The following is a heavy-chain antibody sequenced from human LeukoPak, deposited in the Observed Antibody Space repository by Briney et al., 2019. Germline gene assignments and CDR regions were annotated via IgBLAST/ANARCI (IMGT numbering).Heavy chain of an antibody. J-gene: IGHJ4*02. CDR3: ARGGVGCFDY. CDR2: ISGSGRST. D-gene: IGHD6-19*01. CDR1: GFTFTTYA. V-gene: IGHV3-23*01. Sequence: GGSLRLSCAASGFTFTTYAMTWVRQAPGKGLEWVSGISGSGRSTNYADSVKGRFTISRDNSKNTLYLQMNSLRAEDTAVYYCARGGVGCFDYWGQGALVTVSS.